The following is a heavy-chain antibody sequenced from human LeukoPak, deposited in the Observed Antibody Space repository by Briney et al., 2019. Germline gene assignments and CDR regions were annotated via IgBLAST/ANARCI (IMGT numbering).Heavy chain of an antibody. V-gene: IGHV3-48*03. CDR3: VRGGTLEYFQH. J-gene: IGHJ1*01. Sequence: GGSVRLSCAASGFTFSSYEMNWVRQAPGKGLEWVSYISSSGSTIDYADSVKGRFTISRDNAKNSLYLQMNSLRAEDTAVYYCVRGGTLEYFQHWGQATLATVSS. CDR1: GFTFSSYE. CDR2: ISSSGSTI.